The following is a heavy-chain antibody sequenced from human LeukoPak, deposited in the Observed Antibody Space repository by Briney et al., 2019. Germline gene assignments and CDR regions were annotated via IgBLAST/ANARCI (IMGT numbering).Heavy chain of an antibody. CDR1: GFIFSDYY. J-gene: IGHJ4*02. CDR3: ARAYGSGSYKFDY. D-gene: IGHD3-10*01. V-gene: IGHV3-11*04. Sequence: GGSLRLSCDASGFIFSDYYMGWIRQAPGKGLEWLSYISNPSTTIYYADSVKGRFTISRDNARNSLYLQMNSLRVEDTAVYYCARAYGSGSYKFDYWGQGTLVTVSS. CDR2: ISNPSTTI.